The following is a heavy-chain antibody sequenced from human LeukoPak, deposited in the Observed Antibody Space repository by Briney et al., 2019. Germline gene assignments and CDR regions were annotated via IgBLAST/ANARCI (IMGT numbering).Heavy chain of an antibody. CDR1: GFTFSSYA. D-gene: IGHD3-10*01. CDR3: ARGGWGFTMVRGDPLDS. J-gene: IGHJ4*02. V-gene: IGHV3-30-3*01. Sequence: PGGSLRLSCAASGFTFSSYAMRWVRLPPGKGLECVAVISYDGTSKSYADSVKGRFTISRDNSKNTLYLQMNSLRAEDTAVYYCARGGWGFTMVRGDPLDSWGQGTLVTVSS. CDR2: ISYDGTSK.